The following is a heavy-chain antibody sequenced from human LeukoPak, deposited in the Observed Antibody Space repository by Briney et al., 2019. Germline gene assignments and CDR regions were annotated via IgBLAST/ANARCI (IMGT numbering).Heavy chain of an antibody. CDR3: AREVLEWSPFPYYFDY. D-gene: IGHD3-3*01. CDR1: GNSISSGDNY. V-gene: IGHV4-61*02. Sequence: SETLSLTCTVSGNSISSGDNYWSWIRQPAGKGLEWIGRIYTSGSTNYNPSLKSRVTISGDTSKNQFSLRLSSVTAADTAVYYCAREVLEWSPFPYYFDYWGQGTLVTVSS. J-gene: IGHJ4*02. CDR2: IYTSGST.